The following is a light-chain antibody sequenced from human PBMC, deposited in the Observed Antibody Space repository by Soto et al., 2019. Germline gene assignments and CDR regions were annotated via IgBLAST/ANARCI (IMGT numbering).Light chain of an antibody. CDR2: EAS. CDR3: GSDTGSTTYV. CDR1: STDVGGYNY. J-gene: IGLJ1*01. Sequence: QSALTQRASVSGSPGQSITISCTGTSTDVGGYNYVSWYQQHPGTAPTLMIYEASTPPSAAPTRCSRCISGNTASPTISGLQAKDEADYSCGSDTGSTTYVFGSGTKVTV. V-gene: IGLV2-14*03.